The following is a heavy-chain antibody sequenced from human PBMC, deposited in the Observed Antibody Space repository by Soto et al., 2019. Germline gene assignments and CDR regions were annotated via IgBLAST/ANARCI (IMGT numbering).Heavy chain of an antibody. Sequence: QVQLVESGGGVVQPGRSLRLSCAASGFTFSSYGMHWVRQAPGKGLEWVAVIWYDGSNKYYADSVKGRFTISRDNSKYTLYLQMISLRAEDTAVYYCASDPSRPYCSSTSCYAYFQHWGQGTLVTVSS. CDR2: IWYDGSNK. V-gene: IGHV3-33*01. D-gene: IGHD2-2*01. J-gene: IGHJ1*01. CDR3: ASDPSRPYCSSTSCYAYFQH. CDR1: GFTFSSYG.